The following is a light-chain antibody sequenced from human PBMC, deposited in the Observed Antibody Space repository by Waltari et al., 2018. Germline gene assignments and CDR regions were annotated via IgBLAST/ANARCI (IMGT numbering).Light chain of an antibody. J-gene: IGLJ2*01. CDR1: SSDVGGYKY. CDR3: TSYTSSSSSAYVV. Sequence: QSALTQPASVSGSPGQSITISCTGTSSDVGGYKYVSWSQHHPGQPPNPMLYDGRKRPSGVSNRFSGSKSGNTASLTISGLQSEDEADYYCTSYTSSSSSAYVVFGGGTKLTVL. CDR2: DGR. V-gene: IGLV2-14*03.